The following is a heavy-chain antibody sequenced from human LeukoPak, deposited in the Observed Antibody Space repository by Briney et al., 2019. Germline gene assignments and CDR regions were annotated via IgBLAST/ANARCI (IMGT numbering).Heavy chain of an antibody. CDR3: ARDRLSTYCGGDCYPYYMDV. J-gene: IGHJ6*03. V-gene: IGHV3-21*01. D-gene: IGHD2-21*02. Sequence: SVKGRFSISRDNAKNSLYLQMNSLRAEDTAVYYCARDRLSTYCGGDCYPYYMDVWGKGTTVTISS.